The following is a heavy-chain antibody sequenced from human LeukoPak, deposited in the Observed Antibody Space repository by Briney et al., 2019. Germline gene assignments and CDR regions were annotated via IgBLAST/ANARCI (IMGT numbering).Heavy chain of an antibody. CDR2: IKGDGSSI. V-gene: IGHV3-74*01. J-gene: IGHJ4*02. CDR3: ARGTIAAAGIDY. Sequence: GGSLRLSCAASGFTFSSCSMHWVRQAPGKGLVWVSRIKGDGSSISYADSVKGRFTIFRDNAKNTLFLQMDSLRAEDTAVYYCARGTIAAAGIDYWGQGTLVTVSS. CDR1: GFTFSSCS. D-gene: IGHD6-13*01.